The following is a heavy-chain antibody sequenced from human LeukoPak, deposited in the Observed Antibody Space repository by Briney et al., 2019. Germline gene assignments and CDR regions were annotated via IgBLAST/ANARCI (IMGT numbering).Heavy chain of an antibody. CDR2: TYYRSKWYS. J-gene: IGHJ4*02. CDR3: ARDYPRGPDYDTSGPLDY. V-gene: IGHV6-1*01. Sequence: SQTLSLTCAISGDSVSNNNAGWNWIRQSPSRGLEWLGRTYYRSKWYSDYALSLKSRINIKPDTSKNQFSLQLNSVTPEDTAVYYCARDYPRGPDYDTSGPLDYWGQGTLVTVSS. D-gene: IGHD3-22*01. CDR1: GDSVSNNNAG.